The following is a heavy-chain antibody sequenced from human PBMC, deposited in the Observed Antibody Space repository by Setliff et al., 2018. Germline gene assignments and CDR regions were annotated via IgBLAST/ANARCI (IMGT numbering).Heavy chain of an antibody. CDR3: ARGAVGVTPTPDY. J-gene: IGHJ4*02. V-gene: IGHV3-21*01. CDR1: GFTFSSYS. CDR2: ISSSGSYI. Sequence: GGSLRLSCAASGFTFSSYSMNWVRQAPGKGLEWVSSISSSGSYIYYADSVKGRFTISRDNAKNSLYLQMNSLRAEDTAVYYCARGAVGVTPTPDYWGQGTLVTVSS. D-gene: IGHD2-21*02.